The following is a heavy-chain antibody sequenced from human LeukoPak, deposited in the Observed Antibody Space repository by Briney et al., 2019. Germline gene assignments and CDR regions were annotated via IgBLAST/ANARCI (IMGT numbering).Heavy chain of an antibody. Sequence: SETLSLTCTVSDGSITNYDWSWVRQPPGKGLEFIGHVHYSGTTNYNPSLRSRVTISIDTSKKHFFLKLKSVTAADTTVYYCAKGGSKGSGSYYGYRGQGTLVTVSS. J-gene: IGHJ4*02. CDR3: AKGGSKGSGSYYGY. CDR2: VHYSGTT. CDR1: DGSITNYD. D-gene: IGHD3-10*01. V-gene: IGHV4-59*01.